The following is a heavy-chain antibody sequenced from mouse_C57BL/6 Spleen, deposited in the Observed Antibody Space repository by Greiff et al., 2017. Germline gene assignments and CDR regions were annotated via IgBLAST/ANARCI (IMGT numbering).Heavy chain of an antibody. J-gene: IGHJ3*01. Sequence: QVQLQQSGAELVRPGASVKLSCKASGYTFTDYYINWVKQRPGQGLEWIAKIYPGSGNTYYNETFKGKATLTAEKSSSTAYLQLRSLTSEDSAVYFCARTDYDPAWFAYWGQGTLVTVSA. CDR1: GYTFTDYY. CDR3: ARTDYDPAWFAY. D-gene: IGHD2-4*01. CDR2: IYPGSGNT. V-gene: IGHV1-76*01.